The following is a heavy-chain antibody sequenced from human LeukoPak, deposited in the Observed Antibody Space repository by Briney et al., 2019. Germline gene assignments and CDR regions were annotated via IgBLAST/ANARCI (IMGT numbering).Heavy chain of an antibody. CDR3: AKVLPLTFYYMDV. CDR2: IRFDGGDK. CDR1: GVTFCTYG. D-gene: IGHD4/OR15-4a*01. Sequence: PGGSLRLSCVASGVTFCTYGLDWVRQAPGKGLEWVAFIRFDGGDKSYADSVKGRFTICRDNSKNTLYLQMHSLRVEVTAIYYCAKVLPLTFYYMDVWGKGTTVTVSS. J-gene: IGHJ6*03. V-gene: IGHV3-30*02.